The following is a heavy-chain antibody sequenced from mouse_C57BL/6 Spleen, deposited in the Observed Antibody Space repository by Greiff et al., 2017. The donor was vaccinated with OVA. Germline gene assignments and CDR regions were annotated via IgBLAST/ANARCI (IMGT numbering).Heavy chain of an antibody. CDR1: GFTFSDYG. V-gene: IGHV5-17*01. J-gene: IGHJ2*01. Sequence: EVKLMESGGGLVKPGGSLKLSCAASGFTFSDYGMHWVRQAPEKGLAWVAYISSGSSTIYYAATVKGRFTISRDNAKNTLFLQMTSLRAEDTAMYYCARNYGSSYDDYWGQGTTLTVSS. CDR2: ISSGSSTI. D-gene: IGHD1-1*01. CDR3: ARNYGSSYDDY.